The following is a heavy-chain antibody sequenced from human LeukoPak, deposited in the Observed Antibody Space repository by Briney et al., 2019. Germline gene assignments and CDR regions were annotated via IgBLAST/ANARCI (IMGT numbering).Heavy chain of an antibody. CDR1: GFTFGDYA. CDR3: TRDHITGTTLEFDY. CDR2: IRSKAYGWTT. Sequence: GGSLRLSCTASGFTFGDYAMSWVRQAPGKGLEWVGFIRSKAYGWTTEYAASVKGRFTISRDDSKSIAYLQMNSLKTEDTAVYYCTRDHITGTTLEFDYWGQGTLVTVSS. D-gene: IGHD1-20*01. V-gene: IGHV3-49*04. J-gene: IGHJ4*02.